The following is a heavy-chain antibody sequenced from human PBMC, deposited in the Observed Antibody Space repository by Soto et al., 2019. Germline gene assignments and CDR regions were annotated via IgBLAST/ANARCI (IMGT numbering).Heavy chain of an antibody. CDR1: GFTFNTYG. J-gene: IGHJ5*02. D-gene: IGHD2-15*01. CDR2: ISYDGSNK. CDR3: AKDPQGCSGGSCYP. Sequence: GGSLRLSCAASGFTFNTYGMHWVRQAPGKGLEWVAVISYDGSNKYYADSVKGRFTISRDNSKNMLYLQMNSLRAEDTAVYYCAKDPQGCSGGSCYPWGQGTLVTVSS. V-gene: IGHV3-30*18.